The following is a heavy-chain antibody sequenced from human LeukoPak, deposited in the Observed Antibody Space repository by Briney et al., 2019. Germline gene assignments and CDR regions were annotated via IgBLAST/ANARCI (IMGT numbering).Heavy chain of an antibody. J-gene: IGHJ4*02. D-gene: IGHD3-10*01. V-gene: IGHV3-30*18. CDR2: ITYDGYYK. CDR3: AKDRSAGVRASPMDY. Sequence: GGSLRLSCAVSGFSFSTNGMHWVRQAPGKGLEWVAVITYDGYYKYYANSVKGRFTISSDNSKNTLYLQMNSLRAEDTAVYYCAKDRSAGVRASPMDYWGQGTLVTVSP. CDR1: GFSFSTNG.